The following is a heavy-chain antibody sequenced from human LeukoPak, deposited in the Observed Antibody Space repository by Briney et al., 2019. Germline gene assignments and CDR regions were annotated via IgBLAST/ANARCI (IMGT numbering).Heavy chain of an antibody. CDR2: ISSSGSTI. D-gene: IGHD3-3*01. CDR1: GFTFSSYE. V-gene: IGHV3-48*03. J-gene: IGHJ4*02. CDR3: AREIPNYDFWSGYPVGFDY. Sequence: PGGSLRLSCAASGFTFSSYEMNWVRQAPGKRLEWVSYISSSGSTIYYADSVKGRFTISRDNAKNSLYLQMNSLRAEDTAVYYCAREIPNYDFWSGYPVGFDYWGQETLVTVSS.